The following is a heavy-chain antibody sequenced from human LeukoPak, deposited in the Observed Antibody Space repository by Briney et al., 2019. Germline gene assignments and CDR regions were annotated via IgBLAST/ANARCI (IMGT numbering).Heavy chain of an antibody. CDR3: AREDILTGFDY. D-gene: IGHD3-9*01. CDR2: IYSGGST. Sequence: GGSPRLSCAASGFTVSSNYMSWVRQAPGKGLEWVSVIYSGGSTYYADSVKGRFTISRDNSKNTLYLQMNSLRAEDTAVYYCAREDILTGFDYWGQGTLVTVSS. V-gene: IGHV3-53*01. J-gene: IGHJ4*02. CDR1: GFTVSSNY.